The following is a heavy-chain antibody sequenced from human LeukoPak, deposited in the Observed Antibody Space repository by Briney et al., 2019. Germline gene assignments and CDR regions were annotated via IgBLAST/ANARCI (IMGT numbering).Heavy chain of an antibody. J-gene: IGHJ4*02. CDR2: IGTDGDT. V-gene: IGHV3-13*04. CDR1: GLPFSSYD. D-gene: IGHD3-16*01. Sequence: GGSLRLSRAASGLPFSSYDMHCVRQVPGKGLEWVSSIGTDGDTYYRASVKGRFTISRQNARKSLHIELNSVGVGETAGYCGVRQGYGLCYWGQGILVTVSS. CDR3: VRQGYGLCY.